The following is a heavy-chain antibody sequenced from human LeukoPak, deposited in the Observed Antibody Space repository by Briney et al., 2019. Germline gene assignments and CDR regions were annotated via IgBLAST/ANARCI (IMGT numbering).Heavy chain of an antibody. D-gene: IGHD6-6*01. CDR2: FDPEDGET. CDR3: ATWVYSSSSGFDY. J-gene: IGHJ4*02. Sequence: VASVKVSCKVPEYTLTELSMYWVRQAPGKGLEWMGGFDPEDGETIYAQKFQGRVTMTEDTSTDTAYMELSSLRSEDTAVYYCATWVYSSSSGFDYWGQGTLVTVSS. CDR1: EYTLTELS. V-gene: IGHV1-24*01.